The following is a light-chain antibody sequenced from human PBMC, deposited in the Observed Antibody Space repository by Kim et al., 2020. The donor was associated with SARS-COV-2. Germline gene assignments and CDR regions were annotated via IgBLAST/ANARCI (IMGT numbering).Light chain of an antibody. J-gene: IGKJ1*01. CDR2: AAS. CDR1: QAIRNE. CDR3: LQDSRYPRT. Sequence: ASTGDRGTITSRASQAIRNELGWYQQKPGKAPKVLIYAASTLQSGVSSRFSGSGSGTDFTLTISSLQPEDFATYYCLQDSRYPRTFGQGTKVDIK. V-gene: IGKV1-6*01.